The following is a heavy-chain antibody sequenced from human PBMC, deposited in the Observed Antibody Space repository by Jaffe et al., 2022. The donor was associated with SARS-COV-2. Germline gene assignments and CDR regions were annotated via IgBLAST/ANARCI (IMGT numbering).Heavy chain of an antibody. V-gene: IGHV3-33*01. D-gene: IGHD3-9*01. CDR1: GFTFSSYG. Sequence: QVQLVESGGGVVQPGRSLRLSCAASGFTFSSYGMHWVRQAPGKGLEWVAVIWYDGSNKYYADSVKGRFTISRDNSKNTLYLQMNSLRAEDTAVYYCAREGRYFDWLFGGFDYWGQGTLVTVSS. J-gene: IGHJ4*02. CDR2: IWYDGSNK. CDR3: AREGRYFDWLFGGFDY.